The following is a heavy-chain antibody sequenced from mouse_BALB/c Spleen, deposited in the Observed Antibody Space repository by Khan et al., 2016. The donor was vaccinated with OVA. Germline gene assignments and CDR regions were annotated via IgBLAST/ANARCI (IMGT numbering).Heavy chain of an antibody. CDR1: GYTFTDYV. CDR2: IFPGSGDT. V-gene: IGHV1-77*01. Sequence: QVQLQQSGPELVKPGSSMKMSCKASGYTFTDYVLNWAKQRTGQGLEWIGLIFPGSGDTYYNEKFKGKATLTADKSSNTVYMQLGSLTYEDSAVYFCARSGYGSLVYWGQGTTLTVSS. J-gene: IGHJ2*01. CDR3: ARSGYGSLVY. D-gene: IGHD1-1*01.